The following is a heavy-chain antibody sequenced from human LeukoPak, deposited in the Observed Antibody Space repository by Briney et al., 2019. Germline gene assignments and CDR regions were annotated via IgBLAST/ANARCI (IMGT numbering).Heavy chain of an antibody. J-gene: IGHJ4*02. CDR3: ARDHPGSNSLDY. Sequence: GGSLRLSCAASGFTFSSYSMNWVRQAPGKGLEWVSSISSSSSYIYYADSVKGRFTISRDNAKNSLYLQMNSLRAEDTAVYYCARDHPGSNSLDYWGQGTLVTVSS. CDR1: GFTFSSYS. V-gene: IGHV3-21*01. D-gene: IGHD4-11*01. CDR2: ISSSSSYI.